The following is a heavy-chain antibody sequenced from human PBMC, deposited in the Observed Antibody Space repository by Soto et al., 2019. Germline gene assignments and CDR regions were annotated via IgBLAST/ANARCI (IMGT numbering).Heavy chain of an antibody. Sequence: GGSLRLSCAASGFTVSSNYMSWVRQAPGKGLEWVSVIYSGGSTYYADSVKGRFTISRDNSKNTLYLQMNSLRAEDTAVYYCARAGENGYNYAFDIWGQGTMVTVSS. CDR2: IYSGGST. D-gene: IGHD5-12*01. CDR1: GFTVSSNY. J-gene: IGHJ3*02. V-gene: IGHV3-66*01. CDR3: ARAGENGYNYAFDI.